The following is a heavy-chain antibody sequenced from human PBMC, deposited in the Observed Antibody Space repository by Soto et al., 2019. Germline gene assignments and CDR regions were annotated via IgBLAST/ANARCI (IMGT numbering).Heavy chain of an antibody. J-gene: IGHJ6*02. CDR3: ARRALRFLDYYYYGMDV. Sequence: SETLSLTCAVYGGSFSGYYWSWIRQPPGKGLEWIGEINHSGSTNYNPSLKSRVTIPVDTSKNQFSLKLSSVTAADTAVYYCARRALRFLDYYYYGMDVWGQGTTVTVSS. CDR2: INHSGST. D-gene: IGHD3-3*01. V-gene: IGHV4-34*01. CDR1: GGSFSGYY.